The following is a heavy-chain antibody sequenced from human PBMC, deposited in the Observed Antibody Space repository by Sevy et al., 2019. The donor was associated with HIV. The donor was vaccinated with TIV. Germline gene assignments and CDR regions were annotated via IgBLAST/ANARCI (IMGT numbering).Heavy chain of an antibody. CDR3: AKDLRAYYGTWPH. J-gene: IGHJ4*02. D-gene: IGHD3-3*01. CDR1: GFTFAIYA. CDR2: ISGSSDTT. V-gene: IGHV3-23*01. Sequence: GGSQRLSCAASGFTFAIYAMSWVRQAPGKGLEWVSAISGSSDTTYYADSMKGRFTISRDNSKNTLYLQMNSLRAEDTAVYYCAKDLRAYYGTWPHWGQGTLVTVSS.